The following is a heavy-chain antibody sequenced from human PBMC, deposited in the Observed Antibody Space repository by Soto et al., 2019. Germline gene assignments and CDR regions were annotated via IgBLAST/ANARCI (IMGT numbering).Heavy chain of an antibody. V-gene: IGHV3-30-3*01. CDR2: ISYDGSNK. CDR3: ARELRYFDWSLDAFDI. Sequence: QVQLVESGGGVVQPGRSLRLSCAASGFTFSSYAMHWVRQAPGKGLEWVAVISYDGSNKYYADSVKGRFTISRDNSKNTLYLQMNRLRAEDTAVYYCARELRYFDWSLDAFDIWGQGTMVTVSS. CDR1: GFTFSSYA. D-gene: IGHD3-9*01. J-gene: IGHJ3*02.